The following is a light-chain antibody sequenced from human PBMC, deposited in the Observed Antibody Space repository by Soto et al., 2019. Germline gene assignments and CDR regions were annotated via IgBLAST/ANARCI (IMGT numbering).Light chain of an antibody. Sequence: QSALTQPASVSGSPGQSITISCTGTSSDVGGYNYVSWYQHHPGKVPKLMIYEVSNRPLGISNRLSGSKSGNTASLTISGLRSEDEADYYCSSYTTSYTQVFGGGTKLTVL. CDR1: SSDVGGYNY. J-gene: IGLJ2*01. V-gene: IGLV2-14*01. CDR2: EVS. CDR3: SSYTTSYTQV.